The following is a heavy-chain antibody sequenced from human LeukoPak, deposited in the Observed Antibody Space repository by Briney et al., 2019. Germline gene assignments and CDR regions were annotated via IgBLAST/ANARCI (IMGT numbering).Heavy chain of an antibody. CDR1: GFTFSDYY. J-gene: IGHJ4*02. D-gene: IGHD5-24*01. CDR3: ARGTRVRWTDY. V-gene: IGHV3-11*04. Sequence: GGSLRLSCAASGFTFSDYYMSWIRQAPGKGLEWLSYSSSGTTIYYADSVKGRFTISRDNAKNSLYLQMNSLRAEDTAVYYCARGTRVRWTDYWGQGILVTVSS. CDR2: SSSGTTI.